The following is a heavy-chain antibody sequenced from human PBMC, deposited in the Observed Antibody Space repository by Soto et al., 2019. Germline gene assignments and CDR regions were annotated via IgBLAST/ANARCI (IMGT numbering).Heavy chain of an antibody. V-gene: IGHV4-59*01. J-gene: IGHJ4*02. Sequence: PLETLSLTCTVSGGSSSSYYWSWIRQPPGKGLEWIGYIYYSGSTNYNPSLKSRVTISVDTSKNQFSLKLSSVTAADTAVYYCARAPRGNYGYPSYFDYWGQGTLVTVSS. CDR2: IYYSGST. D-gene: IGHD3-10*01. CDR1: GGSSSSYY. CDR3: ARAPRGNYGYPSYFDY.